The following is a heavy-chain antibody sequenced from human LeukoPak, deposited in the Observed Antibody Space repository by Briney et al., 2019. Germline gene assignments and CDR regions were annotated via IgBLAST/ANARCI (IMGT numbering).Heavy chain of an antibody. Sequence: SETLSLTCTVSGYSISSGYYWGWIRQPPGKGLEWIGSIYHSGSTYYNPSLKSRVTISVDTSKNQFSLKLSSVTAADTAVYYCARASRGYCSGGSCYGEGEFDPWGQGTLVTVSS. J-gene: IGHJ5*02. CDR1: GYSISSGYY. D-gene: IGHD2-15*01. CDR3: ARASRGYCSGGSCYGEGEFDP. V-gene: IGHV4-38-2*02. CDR2: IYHSGST.